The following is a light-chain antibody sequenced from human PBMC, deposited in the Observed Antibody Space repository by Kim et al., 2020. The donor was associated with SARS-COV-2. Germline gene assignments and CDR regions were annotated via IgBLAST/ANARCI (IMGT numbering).Light chain of an antibody. CDR3: QSFDSSLTSYV. V-gene: IGLV1-40*01. J-gene: IGLJ1*01. Sequence: QSVLTQPPSVSGAPGQRVTISCTGSSSNIGARFDVHWYQQLPGAAPKFLIYSNNNRPSGVPDRFSASKSGTSASLAITGLQAEDEADYYCQSFDSSLTSYVFGTGTTVTVL. CDR2: SNN. CDR1: SSNIGARFD.